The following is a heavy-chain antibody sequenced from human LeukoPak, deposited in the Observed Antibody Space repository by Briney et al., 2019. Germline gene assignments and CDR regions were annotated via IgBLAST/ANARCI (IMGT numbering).Heavy chain of an antibody. J-gene: IGHJ4*02. CDR2: INPNSGGT. CDR1: GYTFTGYY. V-gene: IGHV1-2*06. D-gene: IGHD3-10*01. CDR3: ARYDHSSGSYPY. Sequence: ASVKVSCKASGYTFTGYYMHWVRQAPGQGLEWMGRINPNSGGTNYAQKFQGRVTMTRDTSISTAYMELSRLRSDDTAVYYCARYDHSSGSYPYWGQGTLVTVSS.